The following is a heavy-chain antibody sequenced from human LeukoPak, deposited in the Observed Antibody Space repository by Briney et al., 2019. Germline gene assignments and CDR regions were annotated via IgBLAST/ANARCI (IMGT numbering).Heavy chain of an antibody. D-gene: IGHD3-22*01. Sequence: PGGSLRLSCAASGFTFSSYAMSWVRQAPGKGLEWVSAISGSGGSTYYADSVKGRFTISRDNSKNTLYLQMNSLRAEDTAVYYCAKDLYCYDSSGYSLTIFDYWGQGTLVTVSS. CDR3: AKDLYCYDSSGYSLTIFDY. CDR2: ISGSGGST. CDR1: GFTFSSYA. V-gene: IGHV3-23*01. J-gene: IGHJ4*02.